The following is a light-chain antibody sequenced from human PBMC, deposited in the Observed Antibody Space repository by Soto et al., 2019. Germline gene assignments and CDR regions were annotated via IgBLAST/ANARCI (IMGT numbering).Light chain of an antibody. CDR2: RDH. CDR1: SSNVGRNS. J-gene: IGLJ2*01. V-gene: IGLV1-44*01. CDR3: ASWDDSLNAVL. Sequence: QSVLTQSPSASGTAGQRITISCSGGSSNVGRNSVNWYQQVPGTAPKVLIYRDHQRPSRVPDRFSGSKSGTSASLAISGLQSEDEADYYCASWDDSLNAVLFGGGTKLTVL.